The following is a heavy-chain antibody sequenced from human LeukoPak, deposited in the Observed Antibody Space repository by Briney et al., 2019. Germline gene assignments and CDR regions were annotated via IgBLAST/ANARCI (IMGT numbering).Heavy chain of an antibody. J-gene: IGHJ4*02. V-gene: IGHV3-30*02. Sequence: GGSLRLSCAASGFTFSSYGMHWVRQAPGKGLERVTFIRYDGTNKYYADSVKGRFTISRDNSKNTLYLQMNSLRDADTAVYYCEKGGITARRYFDYWGQGTLVTVSS. CDR1: GFTFSSYG. CDR2: IRYDGTNK. CDR3: EKGGITARRYFDY. D-gene: IGHD6-6*01.